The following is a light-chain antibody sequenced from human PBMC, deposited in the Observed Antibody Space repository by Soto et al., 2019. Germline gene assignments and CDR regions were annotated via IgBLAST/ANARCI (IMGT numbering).Light chain of an antibody. Sequence: TQPPATLSVSPGERATLSCRASQSVSSNYLAWYQQKPGQAPRLLIYGASTRATGIPDRFSGSGSGTDFTLTISRLEPEDFAVYYCQQYGSSITFGQGTRLEIK. V-gene: IGKV3-20*01. CDR2: GAS. CDR1: QSVSSNY. CDR3: QQYGSSIT. J-gene: IGKJ5*01.